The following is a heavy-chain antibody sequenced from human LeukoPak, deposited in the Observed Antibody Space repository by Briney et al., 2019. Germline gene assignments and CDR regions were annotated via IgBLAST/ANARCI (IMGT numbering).Heavy chain of an antibody. Sequence: PGGSLRLSCAASGFTFSSYSMNWVRQAPGKGLEWVSSISSSSCYIYYADSVKGRFTISRDNAKNSLYLQMNSLRAEDTAVYYCAREEGLGDRLVINPAVDYWGQGTLVTVSS. D-gene: IGHD3-9*01. CDR1: GFTFSSYS. CDR3: AREEGLGDRLVINPAVDY. CDR2: ISSSSCYI. V-gene: IGHV3-21*01. J-gene: IGHJ4*02.